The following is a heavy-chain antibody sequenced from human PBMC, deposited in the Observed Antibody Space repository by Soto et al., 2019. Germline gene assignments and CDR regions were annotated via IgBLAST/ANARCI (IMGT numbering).Heavy chain of an antibody. CDR3: AKVGCSSTSCYKGDYYYYGMDV. D-gene: IGHD2-2*02. J-gene: IGHJ6*02. Sequence: VSLRLSGAASGFTFSSYSMSWVRQAPGKGLEWVSAISGSGGSTYYADSVKGRLTISRDNSKNTLYLQMNSLRAEDTAVYYCAKVGCSSTSCYKGDYYYYGMDVWGQGTTVTASS. V-gene: IGHV3-23*01. CDR2: ISGSGGST. CDR1: GFTFSSYS.